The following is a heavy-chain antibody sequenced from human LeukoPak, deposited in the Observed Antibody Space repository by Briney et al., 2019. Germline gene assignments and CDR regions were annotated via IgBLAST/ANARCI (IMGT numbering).Heavy chain of an antibody. V-gene: IGHV3-23*01. J-gene: IGHJ5*02. Sequence: PGGSLRLSCAASGFTFSSYAMSWVRQAPGKGLEWVSAISGSGGGTYYADSVKGRFTVSRDNSKNTLYLQMNRLRAEDTAVYYCAKRRIAVAGWFDPWGQGTLVTVSS. CDR3: AKRRIAVAGWFDP. D-gene: IGHD6-19*01. CDR1: GFTFSSYA. CDR2: ISGSGGGT.